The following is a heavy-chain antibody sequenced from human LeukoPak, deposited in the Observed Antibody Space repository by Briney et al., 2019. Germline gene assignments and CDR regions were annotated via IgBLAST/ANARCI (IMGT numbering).Heavy chain of an antibody. V-gene: IGHV3-30*18. CDR2: ISYDGSNK. CDR3: AKDQGGTQWELRY. D-gene: IGHD1-26*01. J-gene: IGHJ4*02. Sequence: GGSLRLSCAASGFTFSSYGMHWVRQAPGKGLEWVAVISYDGSNKYYADSVKGRFTISRDNSKNTLYLQMNSLRAEDTAVYYCAKDQGGTQWELRYWGQGTLVTVSS. CDR1: GFTFSSYG.